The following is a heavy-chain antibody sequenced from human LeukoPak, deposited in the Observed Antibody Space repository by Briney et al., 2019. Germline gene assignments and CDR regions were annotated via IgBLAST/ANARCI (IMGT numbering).Heavy chain of an antibody. CDR3: ANGSGSYYTFDY. CDR1: GGSISSGDYY. D-gene: IGHD3-10*01. Sequence: PSQTLSLTCTVSGGSISSGDYYWSWIRQPPGKGLEWIGYIYYSGSTYYNPSLKSRVTISVDTSKNQFSLKLSSVTAADTAVHYCANGSGSYYTFDYWGQGTLVTVSS. V-gene: IGHV4-30-4*01. CDR2: IYYSGST. J-gene: IGHJ4*02.